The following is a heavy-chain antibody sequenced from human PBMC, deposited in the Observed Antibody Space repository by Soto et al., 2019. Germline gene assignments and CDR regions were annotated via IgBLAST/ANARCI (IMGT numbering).Heavy chain of an antibody. V-gene: IGHV4-59*01. D-gene: IGHD4-17*01. J-gene: IGHJ5*02. CDR1: GGPISSYY. Sequence: SETLSLTCTVSGGPISSYYWSWIRQPPGKGLEWIGYIYWNGSTNYNPSLKSRVSMSIHTSREQFSLRLNSVTAADTAFYYCARAYGEFGGWFDPWGRGTLVTVSS. CDR3: ARAYGEFGGWFDP. CDR2: IYWNGST.